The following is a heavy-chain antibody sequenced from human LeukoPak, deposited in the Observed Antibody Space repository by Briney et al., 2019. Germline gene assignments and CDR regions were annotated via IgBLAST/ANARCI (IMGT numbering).Heavy chain of an antibody. Sequence: SETLSLTCAVYGGSFSGYYWGWIRQPPGKGLEWIANIYHTGATYYNPSLKSRVTISVDTSANQFSLKVNSVTAADTAVYYCARPIRSRDNNWFDPWGQGILVTVSS. CDR2: IYHTGAT. V-gene: IGHV4-34*01. J-gene: IGHJ5*02. CDR1: GGSFSGYY. CDR3: ARPIRSRDNNWFDP. D-gene: IGHD3-10*01.